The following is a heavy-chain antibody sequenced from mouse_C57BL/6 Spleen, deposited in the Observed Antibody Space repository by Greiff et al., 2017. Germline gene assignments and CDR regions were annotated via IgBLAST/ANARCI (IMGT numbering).Heavy chain of an antibody. CDR3: ARSWDVGGYFDV. CDR2: INPGSGGT. V-gene: IGHV1-54*01. J-gene: IGHJ1*03. Sequence: QVQLKQSGAELVRPGTSVKVSCKASGYAFTNYLIEWVKQRPGQGLEWIGVINPGSGGTNYNEKFKGKATLTADKSSSTAYMQLSSLTSEDSAVYFCARSWDVGGYFDVWGTGTTVTVSS. CDR1: GYAFTNYL. D-gene: IGHD4-1*01.